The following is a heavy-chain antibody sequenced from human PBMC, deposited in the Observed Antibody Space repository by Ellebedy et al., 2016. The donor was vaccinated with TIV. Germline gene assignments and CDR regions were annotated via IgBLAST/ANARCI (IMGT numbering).Heavy chain of an antibody. V-gene: IGHV3-74*01. CDR3: ARFGSRHAPPVANSKS. CDR1: GFTLDTNA. J-gene: IGHJ6*02. CDR2: IKSDASST. D-gene: IGHD2-2*01. Sequence: GESLMISCATPGFTLDTNALVWVRQAPGKGLEWVSRIKSDASSTNYADSVKGRFTISRDNAKNTLYLQMNSLRAEDTAVYYCARFGSRHAPPVANSKSWGQGATVTVSS.